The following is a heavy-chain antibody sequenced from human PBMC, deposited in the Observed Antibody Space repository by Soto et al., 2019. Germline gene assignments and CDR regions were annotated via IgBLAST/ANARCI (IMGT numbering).Heavy chain of an antibody. V-gene: IGHV3-48*01. Sequence: GGSLRLSCAASGFTFSTYSMNWVRQAPGKGLEWVSYISSSSSTIYYADSVKGRFTISRDNAKNSLYLQMNGLRAEDTAVYYCASYGSGSYAFSYWGLGTLVTVSS. CDR3: ASYGSGSYAFSY. D-gene: IGHD3-10*01. J-gene: IGHJ4*02. CDR1: GFTFSTYS. CDR2: ISSSSSTI.